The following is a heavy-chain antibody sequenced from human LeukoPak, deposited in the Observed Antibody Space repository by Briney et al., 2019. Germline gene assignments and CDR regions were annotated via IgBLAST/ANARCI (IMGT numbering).Heavy chain of an antibody. CDR3: ARGSEGINWNYYPYNWFDH. J-gene: IGHJ5*02. CDR2: INHSGST. Sequence: PSETLSLTCAVYGGSFSGYYWSWIRQPPGKGLEWIGEINHSGSTNYNPSLKSRVTISVDTSKNQFSLKLSSVTAADTAVYYCARGSEGINWNYYPYNWFDHWGQGTLVTVSS. CDR1: GGSFSGYY. V-gene: IGHV4-34*01. D-gene: IGHD1-7*01.